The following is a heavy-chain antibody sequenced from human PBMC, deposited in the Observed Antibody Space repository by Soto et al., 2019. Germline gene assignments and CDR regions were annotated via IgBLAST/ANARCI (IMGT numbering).Heavy chain of an antibody. CDR2: ISSDGSAT. CDR3: ANKIRGARPFEY. V-gene: IGHV3-23*01. D-gene: IGHD3-10*01. Sequence: PGGSLRLSCTASGFAFNSYTMAWVRQAPGKGLEWVSAISSDGSATDYADSVKGRFTISRDNSRNTLYLQMNILRAEDTAVYYCANKIRGARPFEYWGPGTQVTVSS. CDR1: GFAFNSYT. J-gene: IGHJ4*02.